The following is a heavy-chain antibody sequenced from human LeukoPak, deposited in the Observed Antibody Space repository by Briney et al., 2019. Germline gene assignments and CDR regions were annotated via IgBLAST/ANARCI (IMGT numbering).Heavy chain of an antibody. CDR2: ISAYNGNT. V-gene: IGHV1-18*01. D-gene: IGHD5-12*01. Sequence: ASVKVSCKASGYTFTSYGISWVRQAPGQGLEWMGWISAYNGNTNYAQKLQGRVTMTTDTSTSTAYMELRSLRSDDTAVYYCARDDSGCDSYHYYYYGMDVWGQGTTVTVSS. J-gene: IGHJ6*02. CDR3: ARDDSGCDSYHYYYYGMDV. CDR1: GYTFTSYG.